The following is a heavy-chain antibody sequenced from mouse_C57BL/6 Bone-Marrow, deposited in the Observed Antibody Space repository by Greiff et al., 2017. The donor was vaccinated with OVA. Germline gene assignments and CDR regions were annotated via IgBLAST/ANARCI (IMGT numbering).Heavy chain of an antibody. J-gene: IGHJ3*01. V-gene: IGHV1-55*01. CDR1: GYTFTSYW. Sequence: QVQLQQPGAELVKPGASVKMSCKASGYTFTSYWITWVKQRPGQGLEWIGDIYPGSGSTNYNEKFKSKATLTVDTSSSTAYMQLSSLTSEDSAVYYCARPPPEGITTVAYWGQGTLVTVSA. CDR3: ARPPPEGITTVAY. CDR2: IYPGSGST. D-gene: IGHD1-1*01.